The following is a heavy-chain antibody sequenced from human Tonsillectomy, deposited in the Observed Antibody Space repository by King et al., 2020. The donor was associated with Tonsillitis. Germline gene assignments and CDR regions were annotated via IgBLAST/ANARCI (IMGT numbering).Heavy chain of an antibody. CDR1: GFTFSSYG. V-gene: IGHV3-30*18. Sequence: GQLVQSGGGVVQPGRSLRLSCAASGFTFSSYGMHWVRQAPGKGLEWVAVISYDGSNEYYVDSVKGRFTISRDNYKNTLYLQMNSLRAEDTAVYYCAKDPYSNSWWQLLGYCGQGTLVTVSS. CDR3: AKDPYSNSWWQLLGY. CDR2: ISYDGSNE. D-gene: IGHD6-13*01. J-gene: IGHJ4*02.